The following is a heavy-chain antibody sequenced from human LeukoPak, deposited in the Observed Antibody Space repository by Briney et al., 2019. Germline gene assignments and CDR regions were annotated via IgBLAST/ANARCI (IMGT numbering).Heavy chain of an antibody. CDR1: GFTFSSYA. Sequence: PGGSLRLSCEASGFTFSSYAMSWVRQAPGKGLEWVSAISGSGGGTYYADSVKGRFTISRDNSKNTLYLQMNNLRAEDTAVYYCAKGGGYNQYYFDYWGQGTLVTVSS. D-gene: IGHD5-24*01. J-gene: IGHJ4*02. CDR3: AKGGGYNQYYFDY. CDR2: ISGSGGGT. V-gene: IGHV3-23*01.